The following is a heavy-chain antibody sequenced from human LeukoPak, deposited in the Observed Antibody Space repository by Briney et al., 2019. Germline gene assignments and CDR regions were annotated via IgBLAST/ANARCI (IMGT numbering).Heavy chain of an antibody. CDR1: GFTFSSYA. CDR3: ARRYYGSATYRLPYDY. Sequence: PGGSLRLSCAASGFTFSSYAMSWVRQAPGKGLEWVSAISGSGGSTYYADSVKGWFTISRDNSKNTLYLQMNSLRAEDTAVYYCARRYYGSATYRLPYDYWGQGTLVTVSS. D-gene: IGHD3-22*01. CDR2: ISGSGGST. J-gene: IGHJ4*02. V-gene: IGHV3-23*01.